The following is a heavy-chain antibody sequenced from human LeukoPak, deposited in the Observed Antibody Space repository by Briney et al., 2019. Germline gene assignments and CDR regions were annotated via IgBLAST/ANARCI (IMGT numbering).Heavy chain of an antibody. CDR2: ISSNGGST. D-gene: IGHD3-22*01. CDR1: GFTFSSYA. CDR3: VKGNLYYYDSSGPDY. Sequence: GSLRLSCSASGFTFSSYAMHWVSQAPGKGLEYVSAISSNGGSTYYADSVKGRFTISRDNSKNTLYLQTSSLRAEDTAVYYCVKGNLYYYDSSGPDYWGQGTLVTVSS. V-gene: IGHV3-64D*06. J-gene: IGHJ4*02.